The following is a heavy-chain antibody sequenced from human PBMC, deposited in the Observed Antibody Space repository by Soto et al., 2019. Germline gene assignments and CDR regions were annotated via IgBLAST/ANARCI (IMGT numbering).Heavy chain of an antibody. CDR3: GRSTAYHYSGMEV. CDR2: IGTTGDT. J-gene: IGHJ6*02. Sequence: GGSLRLSCAASGFTFSSSDMHLVRQATGKGLEWVSTIGTTGDTYYPGSVRGRFTISREDAKNSLYLQMNSLRAEDMVVYYCGRSTAYHYSGMEVWGQGTTVTVSS. D-gene: IGHD4-4*01. CDR1: GFTFSSSD. V-gene: IGHV3-13*01.